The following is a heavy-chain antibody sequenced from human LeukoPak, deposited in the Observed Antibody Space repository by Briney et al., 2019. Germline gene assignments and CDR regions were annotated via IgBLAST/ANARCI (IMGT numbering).Heavy chain of an antibody. CDR2: IIPIFGTA. D-gene: IGHD6-13*01. Sequence: ASVKVSCKASGGTFSSYAISWVRQAPGQGLEWMGRIIPIFGTANYAQKFQGRVTITADKSTSTAYMELSSLRSEDTAVYYCARDAPDSIAPAGTEYYYYYYYMDVWGKGTTVTVSS. V-gene: IGHV1-69*06. CDR1: GGTFSSYA. J-gene: IGHJ6*03. CDR3: ARDAPDSIAPAGTEYYYYYYYMDV.